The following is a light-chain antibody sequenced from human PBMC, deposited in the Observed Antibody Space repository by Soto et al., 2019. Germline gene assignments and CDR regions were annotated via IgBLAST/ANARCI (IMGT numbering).Light chain of an antibody. Sequence: QSVLTQPASVSGSPGQSITISCTGTSSDVGGYSYVSWYQQHPGKAPKLMIYDVSNRPSGVSNRFSGSKSGNTASLTISGLQAEDEADYYCSSYTSSSTGVFGGGTQLTVL. CDR1: SSDVGGYSY. V-gene: IGLV2-14*01. CDR2: DVS. J-gene: IGLJ2*01. CDR3: SSYTSSSTGV.